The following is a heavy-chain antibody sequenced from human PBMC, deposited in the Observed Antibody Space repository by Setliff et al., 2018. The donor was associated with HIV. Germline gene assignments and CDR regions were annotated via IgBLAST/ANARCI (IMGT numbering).Heavy chain of an antibody. D-gene: IGHD2-21*02. V-gene: IGHV4-34*01. CDR2: VNHNGNI. CDR1: GVPLSDYY. J-gene: IGHJ4*02. Sequence: SETLSLTCTLNGVPLSDYYWNWIRQSPGKGLEWIVEVNHNGNINYNPSLKRRVTVSVDTSKTQYSLKMISVTAADTAMYYCAISIVGVTSEMYWAQGTLVTVS. CDR3: AISIVGVTSEMY.